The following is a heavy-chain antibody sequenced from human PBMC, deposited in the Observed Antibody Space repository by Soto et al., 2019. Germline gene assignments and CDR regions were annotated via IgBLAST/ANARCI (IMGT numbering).Heavy chain of an antibody. V-gene: IGHV3-23*01. CDR1: GFTFSSYG. D-gene: IGHD1-1*01. CDR2: ISDSGTGP. CDR3: AKSMGGWPYNFDY. Sequence: EVQLLESGGGLVQPGGSLRLSCAASGFTFSSYGMSWVRQAPGKGLEWVSSISDSGTGPYYADSVKGRFTISRDNSRNTLYLQMNSLRAEDTAVHYCAKSMGGWPYNFDYWGQGTLVTVSS. J-gene: IGHJ4*02.